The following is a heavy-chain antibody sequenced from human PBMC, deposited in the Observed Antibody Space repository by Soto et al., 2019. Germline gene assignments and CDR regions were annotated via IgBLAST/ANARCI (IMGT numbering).Heavy chain of an antibody. CDR2: IWYDGSNK. Sequence: QVQLVESGGGVVQPGRSLRLSCAASGFTFSSYGMHWVRQAPGKGLEWVAVIWYDGSNKYYADSVKGRFTISRDNSKNTLYMPMNSLRAEDTAVYYCASSQNYITMVRGVAAWFDPLGQGTLVTVSS. CDR1: GFTFSSYG. J-gene: IGHJ5*02. V-gene: IGHV3-33*01. CDR3: ASSQNYITMVRGVAAWFDP. D-gene: IGHD3-10*01.